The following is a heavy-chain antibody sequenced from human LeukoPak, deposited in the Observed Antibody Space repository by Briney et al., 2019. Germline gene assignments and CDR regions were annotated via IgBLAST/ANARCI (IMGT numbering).Heavy chain of an antibody. J-gene: IGHJ4*02. D-gene: IGHD1-26*01. CDR1: GFVFTIYT. CDR2: ISGTGSNR. CDR3: SRGRSGTYYDFDY. V-gene: IGHV3-23*01. Sequence: GGSLRLSCSASGFVFTIYTMSWVRQAPGKGLEWVSTISGTGSNRYYADSVRGRFTISRDNSKNTLSLQMNSLRAEDTAVYYCSRGRSGTYYDFDYWGQGTLVTVSS.